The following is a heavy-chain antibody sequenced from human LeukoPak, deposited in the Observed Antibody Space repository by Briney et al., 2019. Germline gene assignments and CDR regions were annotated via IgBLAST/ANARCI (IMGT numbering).Heavy chain of an antibody. CDR3: ARYTMAAAPRFDN. J-gene: IGHJ4*02. D-gene: IGHD3-10*01. CDR2: ITHSGST. CDR1: DGSFTSIY. Sequence: SETLSLTCAVHDGSFTSIYWSWIRQPPGRGLEWSGEITHSGSTNYNPSLKSRVTISLDTSKNQSSLKLNSVTAAAAAVYYCARYTMAAAPRFDNWGQGTLVAVSS. V-gene: IGHV4-34*01.